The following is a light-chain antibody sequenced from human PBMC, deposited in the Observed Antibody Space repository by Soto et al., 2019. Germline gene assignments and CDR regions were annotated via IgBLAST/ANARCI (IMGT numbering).Light chain of an antibody. V-gene: IGKV1-5*01. CDR2: DAS. J-gene: IGKJ1*01. CDR3: QQYNSYCPRA. CDR1: QSISSW. Sequence: DIHRTQSPSTLSASVGYIFTVARRASQSISSWLAWYQQKPVKAPKLLIYDASSLESGVPSRFSGSGSGTEFTLTVISPKPADFANDYCQQYNSYCPRAVGQGTKVDIK.